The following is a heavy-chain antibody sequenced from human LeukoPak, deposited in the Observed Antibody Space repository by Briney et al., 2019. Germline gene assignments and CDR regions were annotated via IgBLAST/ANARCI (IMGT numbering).Heavy chain of an antibody. J-gene: IGHJ4*02. CDR3: ARPGRLGIDY. CDR1: GGSISSSSYY. D-gene: IGHD7-27*01. CDR2: IYYSGST. V-gene: IGHV4-39*01. Sequence: NPSETLSLTCTVSGGSISSSSYYWGWIRQPPGKGLEWIGSIYYSGSTYYNPSLKSRVTISVDTSKNQFSLKLSSVTAADTAVYYCARPGRLGIDYWGQGTLVTVSS.